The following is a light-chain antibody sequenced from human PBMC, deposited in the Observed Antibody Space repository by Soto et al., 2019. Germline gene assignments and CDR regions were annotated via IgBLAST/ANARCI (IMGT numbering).Light chain of an antibody. V-gene: IGLV2-23*01. Sequence: QSALTQPASVSGSPGQSITISCTGASSDVGLYDFVSWYQQHPGKAPKLLIYEGDKRPSGVSNRFSGSKSGNTASLTISGLQAEDEADYYCCSYALGSTLVFGGGTKLTVL. CDR2: EGD. J-gene: IGLJ2*01. CDR3: CSYALGSTLV. CDR1: SSDVGLYDF.